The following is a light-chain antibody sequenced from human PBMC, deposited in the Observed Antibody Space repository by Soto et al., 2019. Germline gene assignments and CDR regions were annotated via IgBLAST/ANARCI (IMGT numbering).Light chain of an antibody. CDR1: SSDIGAYNF. J-gene: IGLJ2*01. CDR3: TSWTTSTTMI. V-gene: IGLV2-14*03. CDR2: DVN. Sequence: QSALTQPASVSGSPGQSITISCTGTSSDIGAYNFVSWYQQHPGKAPKLMLYDVNIRPSGVSGRFSGSKSGNTASLTISGLQAEDEDDYYCTSWTTSTTMIFGGGTKVTVL.